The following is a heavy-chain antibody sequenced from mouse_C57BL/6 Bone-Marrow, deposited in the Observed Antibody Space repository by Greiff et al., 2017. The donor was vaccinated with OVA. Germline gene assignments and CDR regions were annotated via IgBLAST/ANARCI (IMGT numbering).Heavy chain of an antibody. CDR2: ISYDGSN. Sequence: DVQLQESGPGLVKPSQSLSLTCSVTGYSITSGYSWNWIRQFPGNKLEWMGYISYDGSNNYNPSLKNRISITRDTSKNQFFLKLNSVTTEDTATYYCAREVVLAYWGQGTLVTVSA. J-gene: IGHJ3*01. CDR3: AREVVLAY. V-gene: IGHV3-6*01. CDR1: GYSITSGYS. D-gene: IGHD1-1*02.